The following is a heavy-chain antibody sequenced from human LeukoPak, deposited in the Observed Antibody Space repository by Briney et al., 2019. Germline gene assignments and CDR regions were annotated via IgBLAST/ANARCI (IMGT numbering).Heavy chain of an antibody. D-gene: IGHD1-7*01. CDR3: ARDQTGTTAYFDY. J-gene: IGHJ4*02. Sequence: GSLRLSCAASGFTFSSYEMNWVRQAPGKGLEWVSYIDSSGSTIYYAESVKGRFTISRDNAKNSLYLQMSSLRAEDTSVYYCARDQTGTTAYFDYWGQGTLVTVSS. CDR1: GFTFSSYE. V-gene: IGHV3-48*03. CDR2: IDSSGSTI.